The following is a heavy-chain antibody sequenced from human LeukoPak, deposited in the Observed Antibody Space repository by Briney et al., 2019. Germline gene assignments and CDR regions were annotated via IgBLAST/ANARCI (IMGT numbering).Heavy chain of an antibody. CDR2: IYTSGST. V-gene: IGHV4-4*07. CDR1: GGSISSYY. CDR3: ARETYYFDSRTYWYFDL. Sequence: PSETLSLTCTVSGGSISSYYWSWIRQPAGKGLEWIGRIYTSGSTSYNPSLKSRVTMSVDTSKNQFSLKLSSVTAADTAVYYCARETYYFDSRTYWYFDLWGRGTLVTVSS. D-gene: IGHD3-22*01. J-gene: IGHJ2*01.